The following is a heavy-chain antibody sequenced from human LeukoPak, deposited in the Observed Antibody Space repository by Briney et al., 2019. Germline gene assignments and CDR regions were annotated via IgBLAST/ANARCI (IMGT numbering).Heavy chain of an antibody. CDR2: IYHSGTT. J-gene: IGHJ3*01. CDR1: GGSIGSYY. Sequence: SEALSLTCTVSGGSIGSYYWSWIRQPPGKGLECIGYIYHSGTTNYNPSLKSRVTISADTSKNQFSLKLTSVTAADTAIYYCARQRDYADYLDAFDVWGQGTMVTVSS. D-gene: IGHD4-17*01. V-gene: IGHV4-59*08. CDR3: ARQRDYADYLDAFDV.